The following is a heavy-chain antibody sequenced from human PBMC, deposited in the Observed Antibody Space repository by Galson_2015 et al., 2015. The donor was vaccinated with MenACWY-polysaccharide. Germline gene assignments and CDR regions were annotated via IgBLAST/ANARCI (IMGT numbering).Heavy chain of an antibody. V-gene: IGHV5-51*03. J-gene: IGHJ1*01. Sequence: QSGAEVKKPGESLKISCTGLGYSFTSYWIGWVRQMPGKGLEWMGIIYPGGSDARFSPSFHGQVTMSVDKSISTAYLQWNSLKASDAAIYYCARITGGEYFQYWGQGALVTV. D-gene: IGHD3-10*01. CDR1: GYSFTSYW. CDR2: IYPGGSDA. CDR3: ARITGGEYFQY.